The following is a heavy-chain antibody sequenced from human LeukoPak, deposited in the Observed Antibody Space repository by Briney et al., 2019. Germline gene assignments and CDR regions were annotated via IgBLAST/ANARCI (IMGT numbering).Heavy chain of an antibody. J-gene: IGHJ4*02. CDR1: GVSISAYY. CDR2: IYPGESIYASGNT. Sequence: SETLSLTCSVSGVSISAYYWSWIRQPAGKGLEWIGRIYPGESIYASGNTNYNPSLKSRVSMSGDTSENQVSLKLRSVTAADTAVYYCARDPTTVTTIFDSWGQGTLVTVSS. CDR3: ARDPTTVTTIFDS. V-gene: IGHV4-4*07. D-gene: IGHD4-17*01.